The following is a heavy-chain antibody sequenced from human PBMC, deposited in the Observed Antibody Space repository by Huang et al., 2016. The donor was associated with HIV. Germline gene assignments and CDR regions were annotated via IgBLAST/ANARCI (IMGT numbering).Heavy chain of an antibody. Sequence: EVQLVESGGGLVQPGGSLRLSCAASGFTFSSYWMHWVRQAPGKGLVLVSRINGDGSSTNYADSVKGRFTISRDNAKNTLYVQVNSLRAEDTAVYYCARGTRLTVLWYFDLWGRGTLVIVSS. D-gene: IGHD7-27*01. CDR3: ARGTRLTVLWYFDL. CDR1: GFTFSSYW. CDR2: INGDGSST. J-gene: IGHJ2*01. V-gene: IGHV3-74*01.